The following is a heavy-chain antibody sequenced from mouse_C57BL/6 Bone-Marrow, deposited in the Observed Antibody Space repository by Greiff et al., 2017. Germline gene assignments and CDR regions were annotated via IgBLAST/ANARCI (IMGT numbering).Heavy chain of an antibody. CDR2: IYPGNSDT. CDR3: HYDYGDPFAY. V-gene: IGHV1-5*01. CDR1: GYTFTSYW. D-gene: IGHD2-4*01. J-gene: IGHJ3*01. Sequence: VQLQQSGTVLARPGASVKMSCKTSGYTFTSYWMHWVKQRPGQGLEWIGAIYPGNSDTSYNQKFTGKAKLTAVTSASTAYMELSSLTNEDSAVYYCHYDYGDPFAYWGQGTLVTVSA.